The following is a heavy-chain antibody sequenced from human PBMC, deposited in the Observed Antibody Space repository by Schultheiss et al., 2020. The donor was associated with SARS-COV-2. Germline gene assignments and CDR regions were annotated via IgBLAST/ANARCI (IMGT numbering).Heavy chain of an antibody. J-gene: IGHJ4*02. CDR1: GGSFSGYY. D-gene: IGHD7-27*01. Sequence: GSLRLSCAVYGGSFSGYYWSWIRQPPGKGLEWIGEINHSGSTNYNPSLKSRVTISVDTSKNQFSLKLSSVTAADTAVYYCARGRTGDNHRGYFDYWGQGTLVTVSS. CDR2: INHSGST. V-gene: IGHV4-34*01. CDR3: ARGRTGDNHRGYFDY.